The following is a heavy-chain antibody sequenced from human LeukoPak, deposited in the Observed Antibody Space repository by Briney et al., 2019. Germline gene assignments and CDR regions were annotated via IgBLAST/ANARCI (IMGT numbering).Heavy chain of an antibody. V-gene: IGHV4-30-4*01. CDR1: GGSISSGDYY. CDR3: AKVLLWFGELFYFDY. CDR2: IYYSGST. J-gene: IGHJ4*02. D-gene: IGHD3-10*01. Sequence: SETLSLTCTVSGGSISSGDYYWSWIRQPPGRGLEWIGYIYYSGSTYYNPSLKSRVTISVDTSKNQLSLKLSSVTAADTAVYYCAKVLLWFGELFYFDYWGQGTLVTVSS.